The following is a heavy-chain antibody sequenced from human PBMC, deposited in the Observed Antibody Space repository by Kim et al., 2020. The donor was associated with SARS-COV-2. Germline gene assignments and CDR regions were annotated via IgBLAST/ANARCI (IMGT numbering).Heavy chain of an antibody. V-gene: IGHV5-51*01. CDR3: ARQGIIAAAGRGDFDY. CDR1: GYSFTSYW. CDR2: IYPGDSDT. D-gene: IGHD6-13*01. Sequence: GESLKISCKGSGYSFTSYWIGWVRQMPGKGLEWMGIIYPGDSDTRYSPSFQGQVTISADKSISTAYLQWSSLKASDTAMYYCARQGIIAAAGRGDFDYWGQGTLVTVSS. J-gene: IGHJ4*02.